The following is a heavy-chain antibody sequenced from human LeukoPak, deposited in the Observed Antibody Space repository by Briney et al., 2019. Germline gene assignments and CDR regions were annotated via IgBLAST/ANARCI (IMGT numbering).Heavy chain of an antibody. Sequence: PSETLSLTCTVSSDSLSGYYWSWIRQPPGKGPEWIGNVYYSGTTNYNPSLKSRVTISVGTSKNQFSLKLTSVTAADTAVYYCARDGGIPYYFDFWGQGTLVTVSS. CDR3: ARDGGIPYYFDF. CDR1: SDSLSGYY. D-gene: IGHD3-16*01. CDR2: VYYSGTT. V-gene: IGHV4-59*01. J-gene: IGHJ4*02.